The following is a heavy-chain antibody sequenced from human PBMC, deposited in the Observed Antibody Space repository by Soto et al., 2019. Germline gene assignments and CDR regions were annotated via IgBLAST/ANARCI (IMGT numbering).Heavy chain of an antibody. CDR2: IYSGGST. Sequence: LRLSCAASGFTVSSNYMSWVRQAPGKGLEWVSVIYSGGSTYYADSVKGRFTISRDNSKNTLYLQMNSLRAEDTAVYYCARVTGAYYYDSSGYYYGNYFDYWGQGTLVTVSS. CDR3: ARVTGAYYYDSSGYYYGNYFDY. CDR1: GFTVSSNY. V-gene: IGHV3-53*01. J-gene: IGHJ4*02. D-gene: IGHD3-22*01.